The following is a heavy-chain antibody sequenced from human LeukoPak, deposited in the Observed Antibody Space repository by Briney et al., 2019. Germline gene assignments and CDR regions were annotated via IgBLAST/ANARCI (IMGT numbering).Heavy chain of an antibody. Sequence: GASVKVSCKASGYTFTGYYMHWVRQAPGQGLEWMGWINPNSGGTNYAQKFQGRVTMTRDTSISTAYMELSRLRSDDTAVYYCARGGVLRYFDWLLYISTAFDYWGQGNLVTVSS. J-gene: IGHJ4*02. CDR2: INPNSGGT. CDR3: ARGGVLRYFDWLLYISTAFDY. CDR1: GYTFTGYY. V-gene: IGHV1-2*02. D-gene: IGHD3-9*01.